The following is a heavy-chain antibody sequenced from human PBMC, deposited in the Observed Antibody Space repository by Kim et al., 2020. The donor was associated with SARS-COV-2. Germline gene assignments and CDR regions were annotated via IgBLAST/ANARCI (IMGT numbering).Heavy chain of an antibody. J-gene: IGHJ6*02. Sequence: GGSLRLSCAASGFTFSDYYMSWIRQAPGKGLEWVSYISSSSSYTNYADSVKGRFTISRDNAENSLYLQMNSLRAEDTAVYYCARGYDILTGYPSGSYYYGMDVWGQGTTVTVSS. CDR2: ISSSSSYT. CDR3: ARGYDILTGYPSGSYYYGMDV. D-gene: IGHD3-9*01. CDR1: GFTFSDYY. V-gene: IGHV3-11*05.